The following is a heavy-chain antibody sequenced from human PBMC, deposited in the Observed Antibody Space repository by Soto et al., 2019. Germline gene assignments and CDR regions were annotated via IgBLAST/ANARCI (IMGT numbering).Heavy chain of an antibody. CDR1: GFTFKTFV. Sequence: EVQLVESGGGLVQPGGSLRLSCGASGFTFKTFVMNWVRQAPGKGLEWVSYISGSSNTINFADSVRGRFTISRDNAKNSMYLQMYCLIVEDSALYYCVRGTGVMTDFAYFDSWGQGTLVTVSS. CDR2: ISGSSNTI. J-gene: IGHJ4*02. D-gene: IGHD2-21*02. V-gene: IGHV3-48*01. CDR3: VRGTGVMTDFAYFDS.